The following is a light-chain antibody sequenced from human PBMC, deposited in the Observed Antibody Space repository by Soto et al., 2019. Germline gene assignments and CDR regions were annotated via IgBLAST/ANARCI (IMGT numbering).Light chain of an antibody. V-gene: IGKV1D-13*01. J-gene: IGKJ2*01. CDR2: DAS. Sequence: AIQLTQAPSSLSASVGDRVTISCRTTQDISSALAWYQQRPGKPPKLLLSDASSLESGVPSRFSGSGSGTGFTLTISSRQPEDFPTYYCQQFNDFPGTFGQGTTLEIK. CDR1: QDISSA. CDR3: QQFNDFPGT.